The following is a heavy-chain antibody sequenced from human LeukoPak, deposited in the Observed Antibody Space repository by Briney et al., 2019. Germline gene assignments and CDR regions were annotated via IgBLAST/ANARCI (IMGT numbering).Heavy chain of an antibody. J-gene: IGHJ3*02. CDR3: AKDPGYYDSSGRPSAFDI. V-gene: IGHV3-23*01. D-gene: IGHD3-22*01. CDR1: GFTFSSYA. Sequence: PGGSLRLSCAASGFTFSSYAMSWVRQAPGKGLEWVSGISGSGGSTYYADSVKGRFTISRDNSKNTLYLQMNSLRAEDTAVYYCAKDPGYYDSSGRPSAFDIWGQGTMVTVSS. CDR2: ISGSGGST.